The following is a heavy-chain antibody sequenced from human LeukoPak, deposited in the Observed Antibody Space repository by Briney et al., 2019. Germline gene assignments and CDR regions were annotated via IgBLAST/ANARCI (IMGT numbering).Heavy chain of an antibody. J-gene: IGHJ4*02. CDR2: IKQDGSEK. D-gene: IGHD1-14*01. Sequence: PGGSLRLSCAASGFIFSNYWMSWVRQAPGKGLGWVANIKQDGSEKFYVDSVKGRFTISRDNAKNSLYLQMNSLRAEDTAVYYCARAKVSDYWGQGTLVTVSS. CDR1: GFIFSNYW. CDR3: ARAKVSDY. V-gene: IGHV3-7*01.